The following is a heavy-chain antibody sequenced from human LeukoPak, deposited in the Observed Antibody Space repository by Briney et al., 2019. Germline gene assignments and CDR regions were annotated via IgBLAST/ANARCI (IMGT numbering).Heavy chain of an antibody. CDR1: GFTFSSYG. CDR2: ISYDGSNK. CDR3: AKDPSFDP. Sequence: PGGSLRLSCAASGFTFSSYGMHWVRQAPGKGLEWVAVISYDGSNKYYADSVKGRFTISRDNSKNTLYLQMNSLRGEDTAVYYCAKDPSFDPWGQGTLVTVSS. J-gene: IGHJ5*02. V-gene: IGHV3-30*18.